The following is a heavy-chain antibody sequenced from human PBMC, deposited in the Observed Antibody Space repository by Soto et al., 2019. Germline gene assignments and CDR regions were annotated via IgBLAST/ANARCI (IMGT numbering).Heavy chain of an antibody. Sequence: QVQLQESGPGLVKPSQTLSLTCTVSGGSISSGGYYWSWISQHPGKGLEWIGYIYYSGSTYYNPSLKSRVTISVDTSKNQFSLKLSSVTAADTAVYYCARDWGGLRPPYFDYWGQGTLVTVSS. V-gene: IGHV4-31*03. CDR1: GGSISSGGYY. J-gene: IGHJ4*02. D-gene: IGHD3-16*01. CDR3: ARDWGGLRPPYFDY. CDR2: IYYSGST.